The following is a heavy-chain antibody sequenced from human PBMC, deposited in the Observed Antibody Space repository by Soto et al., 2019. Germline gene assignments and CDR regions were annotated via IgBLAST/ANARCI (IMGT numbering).Heavy chain of an antibody. Sequence: GGSLRLSCVASGFTFTHYRIHWVRQAPGKGLEWVARINSDGSNINYADSVKGRFTISRDNSKNTVFLQMHSLTDDDSALYFCARAGDWNYVQDFWGQGTLVTVSS. V-gene: IGHV3-74*01. CDR1: GFTFTHYR. J-gene: IGHJ4*02. CDR2: INSDGSNI. CDR3: ARAGDWNYVQDF. D-gene: IGHD1-7*01.